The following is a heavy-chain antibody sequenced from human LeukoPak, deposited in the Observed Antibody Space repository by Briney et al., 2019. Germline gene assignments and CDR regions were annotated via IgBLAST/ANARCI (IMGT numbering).Heavy chain of an antibody. V-gene: IGHV4-39*01. CDR2: IYYSGST. D-gene: IGHD1-26*01. Sequence: SETLSLSCTVSGGSISSSSYYWGWIRQPPGKGLEWIGSIYYSGSTYYNPSLKSRVTISVDTSKNQFSLKLSSVTAADTAVYYCASWNYSGSDYWGQGTLVTVSS. J-gene: IGHJ4*02. CDR3: ASWNYSGSDY. CDR1: GGSISSSSYY.